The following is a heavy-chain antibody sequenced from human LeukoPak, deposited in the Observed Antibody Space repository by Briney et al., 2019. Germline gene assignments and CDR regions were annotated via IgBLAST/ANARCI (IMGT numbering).Heavy chain of an antibody. CDR2: ISSSGSTI. CDR1: GFTFSSYE. Sequence: GGSLRLSCAASGFTFSSYEMNWVRQAPGKGLEWVSYISSSGSTIYYADSVKGRYTISRDNAKNSLYLQMNSLRAEDTAVYYCAELGITMIGGVWGKGTTVTISS. CDR3: AELGITMIGGV. V-gene: IGHV3-48*03. D-gene: IGHD3-10*02. J-gene: IGHJ6*04.